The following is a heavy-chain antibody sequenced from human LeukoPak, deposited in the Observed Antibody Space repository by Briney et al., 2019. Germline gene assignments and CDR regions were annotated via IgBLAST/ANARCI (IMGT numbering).Heavy chain of an antibody. J-gene: IGHJ4*02. CDR1: GFTFDDYA. D-gene: IGHD3-10*01. CDR3: AKDKVFGGEFDY. Sequence: GGSLRLSCAASGFTFDDYAMHWVRQAPGKGLEWVSGISWNSGSIGYADSVKGRFTISRDNAKNSLYLQMNSLRAEDTALYYCAKDKVFGGEFDYWGQGTLVTVSS. V-gene: IGHV3-9*01. CDR2: ISWNSGSI.